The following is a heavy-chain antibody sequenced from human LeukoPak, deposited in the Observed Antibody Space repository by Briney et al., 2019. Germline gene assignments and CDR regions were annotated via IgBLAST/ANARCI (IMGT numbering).Heavy chain of an antibody. Sequence: GGSLRLSCAASGFTFSSYWMSWVRQAPGKGLEWVANINQDGSEKNYVDSVKGRFTISRDNAKNSLYLQMNSLRAEDTAVYYCARDGRHPGFDYWGQGTLVTVSS. CDR2: INQDGSEK. CDR1: GFTFSSYW. J-gene: IGHJ4*02. D-gene: IGHD3/OR15-3a*01. V-gene: IGHV3-7*01. CDR3: ARDGRHPGFDY.